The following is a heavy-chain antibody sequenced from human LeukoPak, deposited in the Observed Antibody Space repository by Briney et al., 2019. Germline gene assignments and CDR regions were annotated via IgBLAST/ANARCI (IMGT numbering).Heavy chain of an antibody. Sequence: SPSQTLSLTCAVSGGSISSGGYSWSWIRQPPGKGLEWIGYIYHSGSTYYNPSLKSRVTISVDRSKNQFSLKLSSVTAADTAVYYCARGRARIAVAGIDFGYWGQGTLVTVSS. D-gene: IGHD6-19*01. CDR2: IYHSGST. CDR1: GGSISSGGYS. CDR3: ARGRARIAVAGIDFGY. V-gene: IGHV4-30-2*01. J-gene: IGHJ4*02.